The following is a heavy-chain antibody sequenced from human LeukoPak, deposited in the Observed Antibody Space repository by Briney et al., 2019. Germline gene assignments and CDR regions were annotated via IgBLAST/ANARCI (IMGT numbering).Heavy chain of an antibody. CDR1: GYTFTGYY. J-gene: IGHJ5*02. D-gene: IGHD6-13*01. Sequence: ASVKVSCKASGYTFTGYYIHWVRQAPGQGLEWMGWINPNSGGTNYAQNFQGWVTMTRDTSISTAYMELSRLRSDDTAVYYCARGIIAAESDWFDPWGQGTLVTVSS. CDR3: ARGIIAAESDWFDP. V-gene: IGHV1-2*04. CDR2: INPNSGGT.